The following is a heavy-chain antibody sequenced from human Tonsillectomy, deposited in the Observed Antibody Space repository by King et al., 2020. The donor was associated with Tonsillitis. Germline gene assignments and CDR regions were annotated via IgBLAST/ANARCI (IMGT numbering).Heavy chain of an antibody. D-gene: IGHD2-15*01. CDR3: TRGSDCSGGSCYSDY. CDR2: INTDGSST. J-gene: IGHJ4*02. CDR1: GFTFSSYW. V-gene: IGHV3-74*01. Sequence: VQLVESGGGLVQPGGSLRLSCAASGFTFSSYWMHWVRQAPGKGLVWVSRINTDGSSTTYADSVKGRFTISRDNAKNTLYLQMNSLRAEDTAVYYCTRGSDCSGGSCYSDYWGQGTLITVSS.